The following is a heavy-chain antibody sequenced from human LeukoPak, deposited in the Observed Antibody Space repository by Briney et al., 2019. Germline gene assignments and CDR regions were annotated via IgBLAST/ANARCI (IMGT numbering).Heavy chain of an antibody. D-gene: IGHD5-18*01. CDR2: INPNSGGT. J-gene: IGHJ4*02. CDR1: GYTFTSYY. CDR3: ARDPSGYSSPFDY. Sequence: ASVKVSCKASGYTFTSYYMHWVRQAPGQGLEWMGWINPNSGGTNYAQKFQGRVTMTRDTSISTAYMELSRLRSDDTAVYYCARDPSGYSSPFDYWGQGTLVTVSS. V-gene: IGHV1-2*02.